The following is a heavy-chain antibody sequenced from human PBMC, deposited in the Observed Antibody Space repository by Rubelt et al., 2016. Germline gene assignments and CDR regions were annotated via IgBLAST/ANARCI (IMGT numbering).Heavy chain of an antibody. CDR3: ARGPPWDD. J-gene: IGHJ4*02. V-gene: IGHV4-34*01. CDR2: INHSGST. CDR1: GGSFSGYY. Sequence: QVQLQQWGAGLLKPSETLSLTCAVYGGSFSGYYWSWIRQPPGKGLEWIGEINHSGSTNYNPSLKVRVTLSVDTSKNQFSLKLSSVTASDTAVYYCARGPPWDDWGQGSLVTVSS.